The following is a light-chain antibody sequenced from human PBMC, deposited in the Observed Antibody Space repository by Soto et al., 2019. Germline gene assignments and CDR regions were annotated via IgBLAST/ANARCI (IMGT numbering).Light chain of an antibody. Sequence: DIQLTQSPSFLSASVGDRVTITCRDSQGISSYLAWYQHTPGKAPKLLIYASSTLHSGVPSRFSGSGSGTEFTLTISSLQPEDFATYYCQQLNTLPVTFGQGTRLDI. J-gene: IGKJ5*01. V-gene: IGKV1-9*01. CDR1: QGISSY. CDR2: ASS. CDR3: QQLNTLPVT.